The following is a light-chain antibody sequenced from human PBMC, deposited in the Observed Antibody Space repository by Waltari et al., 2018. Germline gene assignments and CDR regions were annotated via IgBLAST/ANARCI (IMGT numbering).Light chain of an antibody. CDR2: WAS. Sequence: DIVMTQSPDSLAVSLGERATINCKSSQSVLYSSNNKNYLAWYPQKPGQPPKLLIYWASTRESGVPDRFRCSGSGTDFTLTISSLQAEDVAVYYCQQYYSTPLTFGGGTKVEIK. CDR3: QQYYSTPLT. CDR1: QSVLYSSNNKNY. V-gene: IGKV4-1*01. J-gene: IGKJ4*01.